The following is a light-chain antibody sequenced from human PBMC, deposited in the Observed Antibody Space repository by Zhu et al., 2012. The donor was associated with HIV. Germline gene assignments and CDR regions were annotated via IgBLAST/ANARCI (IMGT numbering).Light chain of an antibody. J-gene: IGKJ1*01. CDR3: QEYSTYSWT. Sequence: DIQMTQSPSTLSASVGDRVTITCRASQSISSWLAWYQQMPGKAPKLLIYKASSLESGVPSRFSGSGSGTEFTLTISSLQPDDFATYYCQEYSTYSWTFGQGDQRWNSN. CDR2: KAS. V-gene: IGKV1-5*03. CDR1: QSISSW.